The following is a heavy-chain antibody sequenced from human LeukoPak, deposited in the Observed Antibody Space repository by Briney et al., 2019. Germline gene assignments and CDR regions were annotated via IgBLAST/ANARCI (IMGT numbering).Heavy chain of an antibody. Sequence: GGSLRLSCAASGFTFSSYSMNWVRQAPGKGLEWVSSISSSSNYIYYADSVKGRFTISRDNAKNSLYLQMNSLRAEDTAVYYCAREGGDYYGSGSYYYFDYWGQGTLVTVSS. J-gene: IGHJ4*02. V-gene: IGHV3-21*01. CDR3: AREGGDYYGSGSYYYFDY. CDR2: ISSSSNYI. D-gene: IGHD3-10*01. CDR1: GFTFSSYS.